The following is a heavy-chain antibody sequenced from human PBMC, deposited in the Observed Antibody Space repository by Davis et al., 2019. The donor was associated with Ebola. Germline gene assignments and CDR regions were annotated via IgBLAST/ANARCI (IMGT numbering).Heavy chain of an antibody. J-gene: IGHJ6*02. CDR1: GGSFSGYY. Sequence: SETLSPTCAVYGGSFSGYYWSWIRQPPGKGLEWIGEINHSGSTNYNPSLKSRVTISVDTSKNQFSLKLSSVTAADTAVYYCARGPHSSGWYGLDVWGQGTTVTVSS. D-gene: IGHD6-19*01. CDR3: ARGPHSSGWYGLDV. V-gene: IGHV4-34*01. CDR2: INHSGST.